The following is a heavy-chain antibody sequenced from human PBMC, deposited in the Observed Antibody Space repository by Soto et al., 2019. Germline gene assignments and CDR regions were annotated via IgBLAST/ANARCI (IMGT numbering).Heavy chain of an antibody. J-gene: IGHJ4*02. CDR3: AAQTPYYYDSSGYRAQGQFDY. Sequence: ASVKVSCKVSGYTLTELSMHWVRQAPGKGLEWMGGFDPEDGETIYAQKFQGRVTMTEDTSTDTAYMELSSLRSEDTAVYYCAAQTPYYYDSSGYRAQGQFDYWGQGTLVTVSS. D-gene: IGHD3-22*01. CDR1: GYTLTELS. CDR2: FDPEDGET. V-gene: IGHV1-24*01.